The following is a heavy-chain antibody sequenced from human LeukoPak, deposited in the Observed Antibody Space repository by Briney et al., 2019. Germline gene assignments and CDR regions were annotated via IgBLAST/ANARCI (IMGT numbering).Heavy chain of an antibody. J-gene: IGHJ4*02. CDR3: ARIHRYCSGGACYVLDN. Sequence: SGTLSLTCAVSGGSISSSNWWSWVRQPPGKGLEWIGEIYHSGSTNYNPSLKSRVTISVDKSKNQFSLKLSSVTAADTAVYYCARIHRYCSGGACYVLDNWGQGTLVAVSS. V-gene: IGHV4-4*02. CDR2: IYHSGST. D-gene: IGHD2-15*01. CDR1: GGSISSSNW.